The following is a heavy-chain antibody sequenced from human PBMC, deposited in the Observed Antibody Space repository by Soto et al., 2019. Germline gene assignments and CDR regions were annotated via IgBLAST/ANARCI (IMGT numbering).Heavy chain of an antibody. CDR3: ARAGDRSGPGALGY. D-gene: IGHD6-19*01. J-gene: IGHJ4*02. Sequence: QLQLQESGSGLVKPSQTLSLTCAVSGGSISSGGYSWSWIRQPPGKGLEWIGYIYHSGSTYYNPSLQSRVNITVHVSKNQFSLKLSSVTAADTAVYYCARAGDRSGPGALGYWGQGTLVTVSS. V-gene: IGHV4-30-2*01. CDR2: IYHSGST. CDR1: GGSISSGGYS.